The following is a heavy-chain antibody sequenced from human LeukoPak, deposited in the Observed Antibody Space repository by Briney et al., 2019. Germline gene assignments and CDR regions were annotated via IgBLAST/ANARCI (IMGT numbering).Heavy chain of an antibody. Sequence: GGSLRLSCAASGFTFSSYWMNWVRQAPGKGLEWVSSISSSSSYIYYADSAKGRFTISRDNAKNSLYLQMNSLRAEDTAVYYCARDAVVVVAASGPGYYFDYWGQGTLVTVSS. J-gene: IGHJ4*02. CDR3: ARDAVVVVAASGPGYYFDY. CDR1: GFTFSSYW. CDR2: ISSSSSYI. V-gene: IGHV3-21*01. D-gene: IGHD2-15*01.